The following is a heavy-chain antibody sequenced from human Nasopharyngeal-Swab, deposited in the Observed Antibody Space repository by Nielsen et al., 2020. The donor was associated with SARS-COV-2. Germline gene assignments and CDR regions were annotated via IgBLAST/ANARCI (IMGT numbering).Heavy chain of an antibody. Sequence: ASVKVSCKASGYTFTSYGISWVRQAPGQGLEWMGWISAYNGNTNYAQKLQGRVTMTTDTSTSTAYMELSSLRSEDTAVYYCARPPLRYSSSFGSYYYMDVWGKGTTVTVSS. J-gene: IGHJ6*03. D-gene: IGHD6-6*01. CDR3: ARPPLRYSSSFGSYYYMDV. V-gene: IGHV1-18*04. CDR1: GYTFTSYG. CDR2: ISAYNGNT.